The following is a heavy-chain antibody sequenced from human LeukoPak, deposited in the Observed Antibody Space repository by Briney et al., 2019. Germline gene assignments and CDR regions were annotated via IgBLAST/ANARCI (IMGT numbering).Heavy chain of an antibody. D-gene: IGHD4-11*01. Sequence: SKTLSLTCTVSGGSISSYYWSWIRQPAGKGLEWIGRIYTSGSTNYNPSLKSRVTISVDTSKNQFSLKLSSVTAADTAVYYCARGRSDYSNYYFDYWGQGTLVTVSS. CDR1: GGSISSYY. CDR2: IYTSGST. V-gene: IGHV4-4*07. J-gene: IGHJ4*02. CDR3: ARGRSDYSNYYFDY.